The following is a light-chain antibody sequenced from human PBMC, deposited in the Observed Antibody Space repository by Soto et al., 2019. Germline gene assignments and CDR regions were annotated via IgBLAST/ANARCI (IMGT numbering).Light chain of an antibody. V-gene: IGKV1-5*03. Sequence: DIQMTQSPSTLSASVGDRVTITCRASQSISPWLAWYQQKPGKAPKILIYKASSLERGVPSRFSGSDSGTEFTLTISSLQPDDFATYYCQQYKTYSRTFGQGTKLEIK. CDR2: KAS. CDR1: QSISPW. CDR3: QQYKTYSRT. J-gene: IGKJ2*01.